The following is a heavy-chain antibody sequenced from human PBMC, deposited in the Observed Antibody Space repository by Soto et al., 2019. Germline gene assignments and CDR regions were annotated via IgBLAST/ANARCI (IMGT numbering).Heavy chain of an antibody. CDR3: ATHCSSTSCPPYYYYGMDV. CDR1: GFTFSSYS. V-gene: IGHV3-21*01. J-gene: IGHJ6*02. D-gene: IGHD2-2*01. CDR2: ISSSSSYI. Sequence: LRLSCAASGFTFSSYSMNWVHQAPGKGLEWVSSISSSSSYIYYADSVKGRFTISRDNAKNSLYLQMNSLRAEDTAVYYCATHCSSTSCPPYYYYGMDVWGQGTTVTVSS.